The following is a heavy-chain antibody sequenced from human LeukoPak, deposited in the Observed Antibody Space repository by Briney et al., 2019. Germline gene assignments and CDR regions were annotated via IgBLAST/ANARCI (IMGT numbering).Heavy chain of an antibody. V-gene: IGHV3-74*03. J-gene: IGHJ4*02. CDR1: GFTFSSYW. CDR3: AKHSHDGSAPYYEVQLDY. Sequence: GGSLRLSCEASGFTFSSYWMHWVRQVPGKGLMWVSRINTDGSETTYADSVKGRFTISRDNSKNTVYLQMNSLRAEDTAIYYCAKHSHDGSAPYYEVQLDYWGQGTLVTVSS. D-gene: IGHD3-22*01. CDR2: INTDGSET.